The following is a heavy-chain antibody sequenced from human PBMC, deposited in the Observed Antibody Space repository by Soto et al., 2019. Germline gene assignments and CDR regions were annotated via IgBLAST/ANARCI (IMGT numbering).Heavy chain of an antibody. J-gene: IGHJ6*03. D-gene: IGHD2-2*01. Sequence: SETLSLTCTVSGGSISSGGYYWSWIRQHPGKGLEWIGYIYYSGSTYYNPSLKSRVTISVDTSKNQFSLKLSSVTAADTAVYYCARGIVVVPAAPGGYYYMDVWGKGTTVTVSS. CDR2: IYYSGST. V-gene: IGHV4-31*03. CDR1: GGSISSGGYY. CDR3: ARGIVVVPAAPGGYYYMDV.